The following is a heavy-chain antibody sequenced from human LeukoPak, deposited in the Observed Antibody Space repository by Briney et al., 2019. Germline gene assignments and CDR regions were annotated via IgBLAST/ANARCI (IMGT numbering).Heavy chain of an antibody. CDR3: ARERGGAFDI. CDR1: GVSISSYY. J-gene: IGHJ3*02. Sequence: SETLSLTCTVSGVSISSYYWSWIRQPAGEGLEWIRRIYTSGSTNYNPSLKSRVTMSVDTSKNQFSLKLSSVTAADTAVYYCARERGGAFDIWGQGTMVTVSS. D-gene: IGHD3-10*01. CDR2: IYTSGST. V-gene: IGHV4-4*07.